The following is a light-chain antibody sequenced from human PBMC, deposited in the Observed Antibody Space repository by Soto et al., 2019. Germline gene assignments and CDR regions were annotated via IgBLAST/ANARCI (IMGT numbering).Light chain of an antibody. CDR3: QQYTEWPPWT. Sequence: IVMSQSPATLSVSPGERASLSCRASHGVSSNLAWYQQKPGQAPRLLIYAASTRATGIPTRFSGSGSGTEFTLTISSLQSEDFAVYYCQQYTEWPPWTFGQGTKVEIK. CDR2: AAS. CDR1: HGVSSN. J-gene: IGKJ1*01. V-gene: IGKV3-15*01.